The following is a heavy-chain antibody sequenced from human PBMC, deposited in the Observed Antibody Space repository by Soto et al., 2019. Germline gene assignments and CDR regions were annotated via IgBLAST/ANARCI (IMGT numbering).Heavy chain of an antibody. CDR1: GGSISSGGYS. J-gene: IGHJ3*02. CDR2: IYHSGST. CDR3: ARGTLGGAFDI. D-gene: IGHD1-26*01. V-gene: IGHV4-30-2*01. Sequence: NPSETLSLTCAVSGGSISSGGYSWSWIRQPRGKGREWIGYIYHSGSTYYNPSLKSRVTIPVDRSKNQFSLKLSAVTAADPAVYYCARGTLGGAFDIWGQGTMVTVSS.